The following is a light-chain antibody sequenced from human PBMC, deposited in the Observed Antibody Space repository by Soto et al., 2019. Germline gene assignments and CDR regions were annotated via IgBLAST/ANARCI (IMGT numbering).Light chain of an antibody. CDR3: AAWDDTPNGPV. V-gene: IGLV1-44*01. CDR1: SSTIGRST. J-gene: IGLJ3*02. CDR2: SND. Sequence: QSVLTQPPSASGTPGQRVTLSCSGSSSTIGRSTVSWYQQLPGTAPKLLIYSNDERPSGVPDRLSGSKSGTSASLAISWLQSEDEADYFCAAWDDTPNGPVFGGGTKLTVL.